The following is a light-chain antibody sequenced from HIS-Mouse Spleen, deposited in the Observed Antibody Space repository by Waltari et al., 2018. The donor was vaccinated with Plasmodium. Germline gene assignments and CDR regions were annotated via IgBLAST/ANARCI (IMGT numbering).Light chain of an antibody. CDR3: MQALQTPLT. CDR2: LWS. J-gene: IGKJ4*01. V-gene: IGKV2-28*01. CDR1: QSLLHSNGYNY. Sequence: DIVMTQSPLSLPVTPGEPASISCRSSQSLLHSNGYNYLDWYLQNPGQSPQLLIYLWSNRASGVPDRFSGSGSGTDFTLKISRVEAEDVGVYYCMQALQTPLTFGGGTKVEIK.